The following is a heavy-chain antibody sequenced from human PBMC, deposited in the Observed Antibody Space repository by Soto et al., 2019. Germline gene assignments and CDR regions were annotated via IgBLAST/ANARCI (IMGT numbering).Heavy chain of an antibody. CDR3: AGAYSYNYAFDY. V-gene: IGHV3-53*01. CDR1: GFTVKGNY. CDR2: IFSAGMT. J-gene: IGHJ4*02. D-gene: IGHD1-1*01. Sequence: GGSLRLSCAPSGFTVKGNYVGWARQASGRGMEWVSIIFSAGMTYYTDSVKGRFTISKDISKNTLSLQMNSLRVDDTAVYFCAGAYSYNYAFDYWGLGTPVTVSS.